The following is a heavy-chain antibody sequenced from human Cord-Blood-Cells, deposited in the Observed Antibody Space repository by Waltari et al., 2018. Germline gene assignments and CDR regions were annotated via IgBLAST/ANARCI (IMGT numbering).Heavy chain of an antibody. CDR1: GGTFSSYA. V-gene: IGHV1-69*01. CDR3: ASSYYDFWSGYYTRYWFDP. J-gene: IGHJ5*02. D-gene: IGHD3-3*01. CDR2: IIPIFGTA. Sequence: QVQLVQSGAEVKKPGSSVKVSCKASGGTFSSYAISWVRPAPGHGLEWMGGIIPIFGTANYAQKFQGRVTITADESTSTAYMELSSLRSEDTAVYYCASSYYDFWSGYYTRYWFDPWGQGTLVTVSS.